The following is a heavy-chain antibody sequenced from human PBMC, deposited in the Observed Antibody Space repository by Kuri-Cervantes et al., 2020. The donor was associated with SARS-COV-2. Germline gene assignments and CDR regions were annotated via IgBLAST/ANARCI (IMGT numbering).Heavy chain of an antibody. Sequence: GSLRLSCTVSGGSIGSYYWSWIRQPAGKGLEWIGRIYTSGSTNYNPSLKSRVTISVDTSKNQFSLKLSSVTAADTAVYYCARADSSSWPYWDYYYYGMDVWGQGTTVTVSS. J-gene: IGHJ6*02. CDR1: GGSIGSYY. CDR3: ARADSSSWPYWDYYYYGMDV. D-gene: IGHD6-13*01. V-gene: IGHV4-4*07. CDR2: IYTSGST.